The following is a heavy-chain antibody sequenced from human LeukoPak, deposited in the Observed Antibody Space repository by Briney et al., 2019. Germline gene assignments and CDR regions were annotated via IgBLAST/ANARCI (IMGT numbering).Heavy chain of an antibody. D-gene: IGHD3-22*01. J-gene: IGHJ4*01. CDR2: ISGSSGST. CDR1: GFTFSNYA. CDR3: ATSNDYYDSSGSFSYYFDY. V-gene: IGHV3-23*01. Sequence: PGGSLRLSCAASGFTFSNYAMSWVRQAPGKGLEWVSAISGSSGSTYDADSVKGRFTISRDNSKNTLYLQMNSLTSEDTAVYYCATSNDYYDSSGSFSYYFDYWGHGTLVTVSS.